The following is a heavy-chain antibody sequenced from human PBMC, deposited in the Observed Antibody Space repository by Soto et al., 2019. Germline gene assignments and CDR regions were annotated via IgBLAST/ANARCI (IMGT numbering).Heavy chain of an antibody. Sequence: GGSLRLSCAASGFTFSSYAMSWVRQAPGKGLEWVSVISGSGGNTYYADSVKGRFTISRDNSKNTLYLQMNSLRDEDTAVYYCAKRAEGCSGSSCYSWYFDYWGQGTLVTVSS. D-gene: IGHD2-15*01. CDR2: ISGSGGNT. J-gene: IGHJ4*02. CDR1: GFTFSSYA. CDR3: AKRAEGCSGSSCYSWYFDY. V-gene: IGHV3-23*01.